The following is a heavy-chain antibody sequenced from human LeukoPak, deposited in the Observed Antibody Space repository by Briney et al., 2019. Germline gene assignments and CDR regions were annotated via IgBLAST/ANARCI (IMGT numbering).Heavy chain of an antibody. D-gene: IGHD3-3*01. J-gene: IGHJ4*02. CDR3: AKGVRFLEWFFDY. Sequence: GGSLRLSCAAYGFTFSSYAMSWVRQAPGKGLEWVSAISGSGGSTYYADSVKGRFTISRDNSKNTLYLQMNSPRAEDTAVYYCAKGVRFLEWFFDYWGQGTLVTVSS. V-gene: IGHV3-23*01. CDR1: GFTFSSYA. CDR2: ISGSGGST.